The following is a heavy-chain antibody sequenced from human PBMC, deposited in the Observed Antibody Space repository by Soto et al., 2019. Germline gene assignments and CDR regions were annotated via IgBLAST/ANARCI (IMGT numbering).Heavy chain of an antibody. V-gene: IGHV6-1*01. CDR2: TYYRSKWYN. CDR3: ARDRRDCTNGVCYTSGAFDI. D-gene: IGHD2-8*01. J-gene: IGHJ3*02. Sequence: SQTLSLTCAISGDSVSSNSAAWNWIRQSPSRGLEWLGRTYYRSKWYNDYAVSVKSRITINPDTSKNQFSLQLNSVTPEDTAVYYCARDRRDCTNGVCYTSGAFDIWGQGTMVTVSS. CDR1: GDSVSSNSAA.